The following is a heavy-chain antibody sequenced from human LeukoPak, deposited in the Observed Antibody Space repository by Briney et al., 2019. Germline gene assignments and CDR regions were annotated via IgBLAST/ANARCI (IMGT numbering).Heavy chain of an antibody. CDR2: ISSSGSTI. Sequence: GGSLRLSCAASGFTFSSYEMNWVRQAPGEGLEWVSYISSSGSTIYYAASVKGRFTISRDNAKNSLYLQMNSLRAEDTAVYYCARGSWYFDLWGRGTLVTVSS. J-gene: IGHJ2*01. CDR3: ARGSWYFDL. V-gene: IGHV3-48*03. CDR1: GFTFSSYE.